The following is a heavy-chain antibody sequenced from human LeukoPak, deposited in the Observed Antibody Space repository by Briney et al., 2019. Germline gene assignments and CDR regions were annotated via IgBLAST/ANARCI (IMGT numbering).Heavy chain of an antibody. J-gene: IGHJ4*02. CDR2: FSVSDATT. CDR1: GFTFSSYA. Sequence: GGSLRLSCAASGFTFSSYAMSWVRQAPGKGLEWVSGFSVSDATTYYADSVRGRFTISRDSSKNTVHLQMNSLRAEDTAVYYCAREFFGGRRSGPGCFDYWGQGTLVTISS. CDR3: AREFFGGRRSGPGCFDY. D-gene: IGHD3-3*01. V-gene: IGHV3-23*01.